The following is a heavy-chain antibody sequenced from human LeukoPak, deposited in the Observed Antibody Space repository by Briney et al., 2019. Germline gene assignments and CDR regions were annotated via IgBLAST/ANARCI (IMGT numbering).Heavy chain of an antibody. J-gene: IGHJ5*02. CDR2: INPNSGGT. Sequence: GASVKVSCKASGYTFTGYYMHWVRQAPGQGLEWMGWINPNSGGTNYAQKFQGRVTMTRDTSISTAYMELNRLRSDDTAVYYCARGGFGYCSGGSCYPYNWFDPWGQGTLVTVSS. CDR3: ARGGFGYCSGGSCYPYNWFDP. V-gene: IGHV1-2*02. CDR1: GYTFTGYY. D-gene: IGHD2-15*01.